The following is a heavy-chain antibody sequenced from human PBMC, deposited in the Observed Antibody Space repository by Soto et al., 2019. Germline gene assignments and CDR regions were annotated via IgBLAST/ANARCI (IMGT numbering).Heavy chain of an antibody. CDR1: GDTFKNYA. D-gene: IGHD2-15*01. J-gene: IGHJ4*01. Sequence: QVQLVQSGAEVRKHGSSVKVSCRASGDTFKNYAISWVRQAPGQGLEWMGGIIPIFGKKDYAQTFHGRVTINGDESTYTAHMELRGLRSDDTALYYCATSGYNYGPFDYWGRGLLVTVSS. V-gene: IGHV1-69*01. CDR3: ATSGYNYGPFDY. CDR2: IIPIFGKK.